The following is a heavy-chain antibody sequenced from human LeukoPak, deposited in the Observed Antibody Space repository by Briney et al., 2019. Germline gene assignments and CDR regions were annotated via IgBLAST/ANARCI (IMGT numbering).Heavy chain of an antibody. Sequence: SETLSLTCTVSGFSITSGYYWGWIRPPAGKGLEWIGRIYTSGSTNYNPSLKSRVTMSVDTSKNQFSLKLSSVTAADTAVYYCARDRYYYDSSGYYVFDYWGQGTLVTVSS. V-gene: IGHV4-4*07. D-gene: IGHD3-22*01. CDR1: GFSITSGYY. J-gene: IGHJ4*02. CDR2: IYTSGST. CDR3: ARDRYYYDSSGYYVFDY.